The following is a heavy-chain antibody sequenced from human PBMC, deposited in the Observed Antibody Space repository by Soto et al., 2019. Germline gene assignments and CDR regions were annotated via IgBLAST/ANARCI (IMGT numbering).Heavy chain of an antibody. CDR1: GATFSGYA. V-gene: IGHV1-69*18. CDR2: IVPIFETL. CDR3: VVMGNVAVSNTRSFDY. J-gene: IGHJ4*02. Sequence: QVQLVQSGAEVKKPGSSVKVSCKASGATFSGYAINWVRQAPGQGLEWLGRIVPIFETLNYAERFQGRVAITADESTTTVYMELTNLTHEDTAVYYCVVMGNVAVSNTRSFDYWGQVTQVTVSS. D-gene: IGHD6-19*01.